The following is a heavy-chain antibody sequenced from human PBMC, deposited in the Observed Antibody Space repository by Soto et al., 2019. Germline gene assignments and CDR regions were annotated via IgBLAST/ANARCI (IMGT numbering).Heavy chain of an antibody. CDR1: GYTFTSYA. CDR2: INAGNGNT. J-gene: IGHJ6*03. CDR3: ARDGIYCSGGSCYGENYYYYYYMDV. V-gene: IGHV1-3*01. Sequence: QVQLVQSGAEVKKPGASVKVSWKASGYTFTSYAMHWVRQAPGQRLEWMGWINAGNGNTKYSQKFQGRVTITRDTSASTAYMELSSLRSEDTAVYYCARDGIYCSGGSCYGENYYYYYYMDVWGKGTTVTVSS. D-gene: IGHD2-15*01.